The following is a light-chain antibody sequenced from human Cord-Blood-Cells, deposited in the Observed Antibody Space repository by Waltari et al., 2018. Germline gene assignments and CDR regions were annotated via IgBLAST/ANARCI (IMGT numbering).Light chain of an antibody. J-gene: IGKJ4*01. V-gene: IGKV1-39*01. CDR2: AAS. Sequence: DIQLTQSPSSLSASVADRVTITCRASQSISSYLNWYQQKPGKAPKLLIYAASSLQSGVPSRFSGSGSGTDFTLTISSRQPEDCATYYCQQSYSTPRTFGGGTKGEIK. CDR1: QSISSY. CDR3: QQSYSTPRT.